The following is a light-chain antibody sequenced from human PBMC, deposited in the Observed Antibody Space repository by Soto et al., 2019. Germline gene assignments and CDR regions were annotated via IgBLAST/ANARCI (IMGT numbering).Light chain of an antibody. J-gene: IGLJ2*01. CDR1: SSNIGNNY. CDR3: QSYDSSLAVV. Sequence: QSVLTQPPSASGTPGQRVTISCSGSSSNIGNNYVFWYQQLPGAAPKLLIYGNSNRPSGVPDRFSGSKSGTSASLAITGLQAEDEADYYCQSYDSSLAVVFGGGTKLTVL. V-gene: IGLV1-40*01. CDR2: GNS.